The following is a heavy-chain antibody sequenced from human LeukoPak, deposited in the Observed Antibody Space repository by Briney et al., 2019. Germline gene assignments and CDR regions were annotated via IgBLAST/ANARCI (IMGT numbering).Heavy chain of an antibody. D-gene: IGHD3-9*01. Sequence: ASVKVSCKASGYSFTDYDFGWVRQAPGQGLEWLGWVSIYNDNTNYAREFQDRITMTTDISTSTAYMELKSLTSDDTAVYFCARTGHYQFDSWGQGTLVTVSS. CDR3: ARTGHYQFDS. J-gene: IGHJ4*02. CDR1: GYSFTDYD. CDR2: VSIYNDNT. V-gene: IGHV1-18*01.